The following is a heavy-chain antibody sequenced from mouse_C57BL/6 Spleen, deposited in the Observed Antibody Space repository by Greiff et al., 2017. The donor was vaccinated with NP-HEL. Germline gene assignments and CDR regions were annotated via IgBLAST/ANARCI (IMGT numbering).Heavy chain of an antibody. Sequence: EVKVVESGPELVKPGASVKMSCKASGYTFTDYNMHWVKQSHGKSLEWIGYINPNNGGTSYNPQFKGQATLTVNKSSSTAYMELRSLTSEDSAVYYCAGGGFITTVDYCGCWGKGTTLTVAS. CDR1: GYTFTDYN. D-gene: IGHD1-1*01. CDR3: AGGGFITTVDYCGC. V-gene: IGHV1-22*01. CDR2: INPNNGGT. J-gene: IGHJ2*01.